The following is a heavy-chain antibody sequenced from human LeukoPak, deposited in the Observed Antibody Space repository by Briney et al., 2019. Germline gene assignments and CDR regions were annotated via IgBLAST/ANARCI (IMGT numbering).Heavy chain of an antibody. CDR3: AREKAPLMVRGVIVWFDP. CDR1: GYTFTSYA. Sequence: ASVKVSCKASGYTFTSYAMNWVRQAPGQGLEWMGWINTNTGNPTYAQGFTGRFVFSLDTSVSTAYLQISSLKAEDTAVYYCAREKAPLMVRGVIVWFDPWGQGTLVTVSS. D-gene: IGHD3-10*01. J-gene: IGHJ5*02. CDR2: INTNTGNP. V-gene: IGHV7-4-1*02.